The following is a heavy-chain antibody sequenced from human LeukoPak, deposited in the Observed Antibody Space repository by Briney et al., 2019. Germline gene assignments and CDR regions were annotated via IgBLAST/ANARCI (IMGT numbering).Heavy chain of an antibody. CDR3: ARDPVGAIGYGMDV. Sequence: GGSLRLSCAASGFTVSSNYMSWVREAPGKGLGWGSVIYSGGSTYYADSVKGRFTISRDTSKNTLYLQMNSLRAEDTAVYYCARDPVGAIGYGMDVWGQGTTVTVSS. D-gene: IGHD1-26*01. CDR2: IYSGGST. J-gene: IGHJ6*02. V-gene: IGHV3-66*01. CDR1: GFTVSSNY.